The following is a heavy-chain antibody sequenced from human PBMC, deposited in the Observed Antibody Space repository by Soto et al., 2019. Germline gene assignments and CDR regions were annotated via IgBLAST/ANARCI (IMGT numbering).Heavy chain of an antibody. J-gene: IGHJ4*02. D-gene: IGHD3-22*01. CDR2: ISDNGGTT. CDR3: AKDPRHLIVYFGY. V-gene: IGHV3-23*01. Sequence: GGSLRLSCAASEFTFSNYAMSRVRQAPGKGLEWVSSISDNGGTTYYADSVKGRFTISRDNSKNTLYLQMNSLRAEDTAVYYGAKDPRHLIVYFGYWGQGTQVTVSS. CDR1: EFTFSNYA.